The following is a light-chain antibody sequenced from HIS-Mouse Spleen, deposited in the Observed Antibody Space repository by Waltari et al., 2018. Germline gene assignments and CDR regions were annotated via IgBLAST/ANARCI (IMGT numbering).Light chain of an antibody. CDR3: CSYAGSYRV. V-gene: IGLV2-11*01. CDR2: DVS. CDR1: SSDLGGYNS. J-gene: IGLJ1*01. Sequence: QSALTQPRSVSGSPGQSVTISCTCTSSDLGGYNSVSWYQQHPGKAPKLMIYDVSKRPSGVPDRFSGSKSGNTASLTISGLQAEDEADYYCCSYAGSYRVFGTGTKVTVL.